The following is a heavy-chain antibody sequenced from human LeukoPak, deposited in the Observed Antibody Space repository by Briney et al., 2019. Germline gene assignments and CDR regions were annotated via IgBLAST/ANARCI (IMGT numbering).Heavy chain of an antibody. J-gene: IGHJ4*02. V-gene: IGHV4-34*01. CDR2: INHSGST. D-gene: IGHD6-13*01. Sequence: SETLSLTCTVYGGSFSGYYWSWIRQPPGKGLEWIGEINHSGSTNYNPSLKSRVTISVDTSKNQFSLKLSSVTAADTAVYYCARSIAAAGTPHFDYWGQGTLVTVSS. CDR3: ARSIAAAGTPHFDY. CDR1: GGSFSGYY.